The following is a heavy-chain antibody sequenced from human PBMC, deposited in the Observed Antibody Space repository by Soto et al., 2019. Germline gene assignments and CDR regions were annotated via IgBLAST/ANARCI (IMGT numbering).Heavy chain of an antibody. D-gene: IGHD1-26*01. CDR1: GNTFTRFY. J-gene: IGHJ5*02. V-gene: IGHV1-46*01. CDR3: ARVALSGGGWLDP. Sequence: QVQLVQSGAEVKKPGASVNVSCKASGNTFTRFYIHWVRQAPGQGLEWMGIINPRSGDTTYAEKFQGRITVTRDTSTSTVYMELTSLRYEDTAIYCCARVALSGGGWLDPWGQGTLVTVSS. CDR2: INPRSGDT.